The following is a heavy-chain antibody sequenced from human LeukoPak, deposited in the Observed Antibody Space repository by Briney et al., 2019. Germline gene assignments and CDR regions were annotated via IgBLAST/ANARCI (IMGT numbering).Heavy chain of an antibody. CDR2: IKPDGSEK. V-gene: IGHV3-7*01. Sequence: QAGGSLRLSCAASGFTFSSHWMSWVRQAPGKRLEWVANIKPDGSEKYYVDSMKGRFTISRDNAKNSLYLQMNSLRAEDTAVYYCTREDHSNYNYWGQGTLVTVSS. J-gene: IGHJ4*02. CDR1: GFTFSSHW. CDR3: TREDHSNYNY. D-gene: IGHD4-11*01.